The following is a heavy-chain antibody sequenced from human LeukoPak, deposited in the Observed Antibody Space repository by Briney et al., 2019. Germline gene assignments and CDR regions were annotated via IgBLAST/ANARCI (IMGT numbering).Heavy chain of an antibody. Sequence: GGSLRLSCAGSGFTFTRFWMHWVRQAPGKGLVWVSRINVEGTTTTYADSVEGRFTISRDENTLYLQMNSLRPEDTAVYYCAKATGSGYDLGIYYFDYWGLGTLVTVSS. V-gene: IGHV3-74*01. CDR3: AKATGSGYDLGIYYFDY. J-gene: IGHJ4*02. D-gene: IGHD5-12*01. CDR1: GFTFTRFW. CDR2: INVEGTTT.